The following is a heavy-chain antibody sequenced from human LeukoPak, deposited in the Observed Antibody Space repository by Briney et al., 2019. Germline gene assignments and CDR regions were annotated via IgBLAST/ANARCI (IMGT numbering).Heavy chain of an antibody. J-gene: IGHJ6*02. V-gene: IGHV1-2*02. D-gene: IGHD3-9*01. CDR1: GYTFTGYY. Sequence: EASVKVSCKASGYTFTGYYMHWVRQAPGQGLEWMGWINPNSGGTNYAQKFQGRVTMTRDTSISTAYMELSRLRSDDTAVYYCARYDILTGYYDSDYGMDVWGQGTTVTVSS. CDR2: INPNSGGT. CDR3: ARYDILTGYYDSDYGMDV.